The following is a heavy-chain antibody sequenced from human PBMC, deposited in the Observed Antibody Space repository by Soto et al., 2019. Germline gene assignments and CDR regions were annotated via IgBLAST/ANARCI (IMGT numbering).Heavy chain of an antibody. J-gene: IGHJ6*02. CDR1: GYTFTSYG. Sequence: ASVKVSCKASGYTFTSYGISWVRQAPGQGLEWMGWISAYNGNTNYAQKLQGRVTMTTNTSTSTAYMELRSLRSDDTAVYYCARDFGIVVVPMPENYYYYGMDVWGQGTTVTVSS. V-gene: IGHV1-18*01. CDR3: ARDFGIVVVPMPENYYYYGMDV. D-gene: IGHD2-2*01. CDR2: ISAYNGNT.